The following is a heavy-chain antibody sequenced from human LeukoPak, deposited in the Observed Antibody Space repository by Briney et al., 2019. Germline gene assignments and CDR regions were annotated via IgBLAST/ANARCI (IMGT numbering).Heavy chain of an antibody. CDR1: GFTFSNYA. CDR3: ARGRASCCSNWFDP. Sequence: GGSLRLSCAASGFTFSNYAMSWVRQAPGKGLEWLSAISGSGGITYYADSVKGRFTISRDNSKNTLYLQMNSLRAEDTAVYYCARGRASCCSNWFDPWGQGTLVTVSS. J-gene: IGHJ5*02. V-gene: IGHV3-23*01. D-gene: IGHD2-2*01. CDR2: ISGSGGIT.